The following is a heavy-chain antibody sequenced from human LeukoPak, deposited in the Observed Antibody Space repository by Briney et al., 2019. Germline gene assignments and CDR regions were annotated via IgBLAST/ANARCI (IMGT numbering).Heavy chain of an antibody. D-gene: IGHD6-19*01. Sequence: GGSLRLSCAASGFTFSSYAMNWVRQAPGKGLEWVSAISGSGGSTYYADSVKGRFTISRDNSEDTLYLQMNSLRAEDTAVYYCAKTTYSSGWSAFDYWGQGTLVTVSS. CDR2: ISGSGGST. V-gene: IGHV3-23*01. CDR3: AKTTYSSGWSAFDY. CDR1: GFTFSSYA. J-gene: IGHJ4*02.